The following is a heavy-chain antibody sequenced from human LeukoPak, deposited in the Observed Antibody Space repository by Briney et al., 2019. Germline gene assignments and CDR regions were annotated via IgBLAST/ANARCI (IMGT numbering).Heavy chain of an antibody. V-gene: IGHV1-8*01. CDR2: MNPNSGNT. Sequence: GASVKVCCKASGYTFTSYDINWVRQATGQGLEWMGWMNPNSGNTGYAQKFQGRVTMTRNTSISTAYMELSSLRSEDTAVYYCARVGRIAARPGNWFDPWGQGTLVTVSS. CDR1: GYTFTSYD. CDR3: ARVGRIAARPGNWFDP. J-gene: IGHJ5*02. D-gene: IGHD6-6*01.